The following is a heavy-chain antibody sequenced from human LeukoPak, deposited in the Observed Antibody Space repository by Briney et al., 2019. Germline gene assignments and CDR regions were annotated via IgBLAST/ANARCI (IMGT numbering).Heavy chain of an antibody. D-gene: IGHD2-2*01. Sequence: GGSLRLSCAASGFTFSSYSMNWVRQAPGKGLEWVSSISSSSSYIYYADSVKGRFTISRDNAKNSLYLQMNSLRAEDTAVYYCAIKPGGVVPAEIIDYWGQGTLVTVSS. CDR2: ISSSSSYI. CDR1: GFTFSSYS. CDR3: AIKPGGVVPAEIIDY. J-gene: IGHJ4*02. V-gene: IGHV3-21*04.